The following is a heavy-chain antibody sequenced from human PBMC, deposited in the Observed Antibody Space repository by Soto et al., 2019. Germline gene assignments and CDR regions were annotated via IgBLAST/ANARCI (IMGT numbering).Heavy chain of an antibody. CDR3: ARREDYYDGFGRSTNWFDP. D-gene: IGHD3-22*01. Sequence: QVQLVQSGAEVKKPGSSVKVSCKASGGTFSSYAISWVRQAPGQGLEWMGGIIPIFGTANYAQKFQGRVTITADESTSTAYMELSSLRSEDTAVYYCARREDYYDGFGRSTNWFDPWGQGTLVTVSS. J-gene: IGHJ5*02. V-gene: IGHV1-69*01. CDR1: GGTFSSYA. CDR2: IIPIFGTA.